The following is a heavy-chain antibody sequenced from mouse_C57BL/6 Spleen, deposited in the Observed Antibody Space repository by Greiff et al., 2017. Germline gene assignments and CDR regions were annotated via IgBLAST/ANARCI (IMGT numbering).Heavy chain of an antibody. J-gene: IGHJ4*01. CDR3: GRYYYDDAMDG. D-gene: IGHD2-4*01. CDR1: GFTFNTYS. Sequence: EVQLMESGGGLVQPRGSLKLSCAASGFTFNTYSMHWVRQAPGKGLEWVARIRSKSNNYATYYAESVKDRFTITRDDSGSMLYLQMKNLETEDTALYNWGRYYYDDAMDGWGQGTTVTVSS. V-gene: IGHV10-1*01. CDR2: IRSKSNNYAT.